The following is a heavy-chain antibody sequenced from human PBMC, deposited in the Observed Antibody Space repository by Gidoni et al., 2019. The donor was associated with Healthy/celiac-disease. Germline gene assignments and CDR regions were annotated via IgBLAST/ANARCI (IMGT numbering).Heavy chain of an antibody. V-gene: IGHV1-46*01. Sequence: QVQLVQSGAEVKKPGASVKVSCKAAGYTFTSYYMHWVRQAPGQGLEWMGIINPSGGSTSYAQKFQGRVTMTRDTSTSTVYMELSSLRSEDTAVYYCARDLNPYTIAWGFDYWGQGTLVTVSS. D-gene: IGHD2-2*02. CDR2: INPSGGST. CDR1: GYTFTSYY. J-gene: IGHJ4*02. CDR3: ARDLNPYTIAWGFDY.